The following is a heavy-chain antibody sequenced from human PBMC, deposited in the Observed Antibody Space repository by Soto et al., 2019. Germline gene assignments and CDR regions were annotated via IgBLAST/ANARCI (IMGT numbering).Heavy chain of an antibody. D-gene: IGHD3-3*02. J-gene: IGHJ5*02. CDR2: ISSHSSTL. Sequence: GGSLRLSCAASGFTFSSYSMNWVRQAPGKGLEWISYISSHSSTLYYADSVKGRFTISRDNAENSLYLQMNSLRDEDTAVYYCVRDGIGNLYLNWFDPCGQGTLVTVS. CDR3: VRDGIGNLYLNWFDP. V-gene: IGHV3-48*02. CDR1: GFTFSSYS.